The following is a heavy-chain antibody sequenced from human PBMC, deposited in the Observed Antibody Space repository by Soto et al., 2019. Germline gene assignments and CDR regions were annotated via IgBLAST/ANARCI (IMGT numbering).Heavy chain of an antibody. V-gene: IGHV4-59*01. CDR3: ARDSPGGNPIDN. D-gene: IGHD2-15*01. CDR1: GGSISSYY. J-gene: IGHJ4*02. Sequence: SETLSLTCSVSGGSISSYYWSWIRQPPGKGLEWIGYIYDSGSTNYNPSLKSRVTISVDTSKNQFSLKMSSVTAAETAVYYCARDSPGGNPIDNWGQGTLVTVSS. CDR2: IYDSGST.